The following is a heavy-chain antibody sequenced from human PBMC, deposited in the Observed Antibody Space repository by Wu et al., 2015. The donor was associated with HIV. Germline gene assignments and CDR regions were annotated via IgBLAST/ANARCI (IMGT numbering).Heavy chain of an antibody. J-gene: IGHJ4*02. V-gene: IGHV1-8*02. CDR3: ARQRAYTSGWYIFDY. D-gene: IGHD6-19*01. CDR1: GYTFTNYA. CDR2: MNPRSGNT. Sequence: QVQLVQSGAEVKKPGASVKVSCKASGYTFTNYAFNWVRQATGQGLEWMGWMNPRSGNTGYAQKFQGRVTMTRDTSISTANMELSSLRSEDTAVYYCARQRAYTSGWYIFDYWGQGTLVTVSS.